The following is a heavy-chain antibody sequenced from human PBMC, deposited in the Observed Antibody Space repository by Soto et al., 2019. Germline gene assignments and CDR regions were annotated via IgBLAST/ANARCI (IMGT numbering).Heavy chain of an antibody. Sequence: QEQLVESGGGVVQPGRSLRLSCAASGFIFANYGMHWVRQAPGKGLEWVALLTYEGSNKYYADAVKGRFTISRDNAKNMVSLQMDSLRAEDTAVYYCAKARGANNWANYYGLDVWGQGTTVTVSS. V-gene: IGHV3-30*18. J-gene: IGHJ6*02. CDR3: AKARGANNWANYYGLDV. CDR1: GFIFANYG. CDR2: LTYEGSNK. D-gene: IGHD1-1*01.